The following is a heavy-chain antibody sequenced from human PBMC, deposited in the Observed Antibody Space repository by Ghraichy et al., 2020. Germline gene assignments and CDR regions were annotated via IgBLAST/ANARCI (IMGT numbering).Heavy chain of an antibody. CDR2: IYYSGNT. J-gene: IGHJ6*02. V-gene: IGHV4-39*01. Sequence: ESLNISCTVSGGSISSSSYYWGWIRQPPGKGLEWIGNIYYSGNTYYNPSLKSRVTISVDSSKNQFSLRLSSVTAADTAVYYCATPGIAATGTNGYYYGMDVWGQGTTVTVSS. D-gene: IGHD6-13*01. CDR1: GGSISSSSYY. CDR3: ATPGIAATGTNGYYYGMDV.